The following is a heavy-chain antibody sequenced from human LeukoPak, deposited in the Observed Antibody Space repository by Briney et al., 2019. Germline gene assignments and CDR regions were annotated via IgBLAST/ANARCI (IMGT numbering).Heavy chain of an antibody. CDR1: GCTFTSYG. V-gene: IGHV1-18*01. D-gene: IGHD3-3*01. CDR2: ISAYNGNT. J-gene: IGHJ6*02. Sequence: ASVKVSCKASGCTFTSYGISWVRQAPGQGLEWMGWISAYNGNTNYAQKLQGRVTMTTDTSTSTAYMELRSLRSDDTAVYYCARDTDLAPYDFWSGTYYYGMDVWGQGTTVTVSS. CDR3: ARDTDLAPYDFWSGTYYYGMDV.